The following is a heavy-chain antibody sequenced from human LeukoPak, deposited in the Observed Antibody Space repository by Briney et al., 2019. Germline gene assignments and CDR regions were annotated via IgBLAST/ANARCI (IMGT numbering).Heavy chain of an antibody. J-gene: IGHJ3*02. CDR3: ARAWTRGNSDAFDI. Sequence: GGSLRLSCAASGFTFSSYEMNWVRQAPGKGLEWVSYISSGGSTMYYPDSVKGRFTISRDNAKSSLYLQMNSLRAEDTAVYFCARAWTRGNSDAFDIRGKGTMVTVSS. CDR2: ISSGGSTM. D-gene: IGHD4-23*01. V-gene: IGHV3-48*03. CDR1: GFTFSSYE.